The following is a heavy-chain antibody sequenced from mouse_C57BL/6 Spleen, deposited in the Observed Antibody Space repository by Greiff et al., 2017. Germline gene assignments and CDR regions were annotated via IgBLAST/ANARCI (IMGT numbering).Heavy chain of an antibody. Sequence: QVHVKQPGAELVKPGASVKLSCKASGYTFTSYWMHWVKQRPGRGLEWIGRIDPNSGGTKYNEKFKSKATLTVDKPSSTAYMQLSSLTSEDSAVYYCAREEGGYYVPPFAYWGQGTLVTVSA. J-gene: IGHJ3*01. D-gene: IGHD2-3*01. CDR2: IDPNSGGT. CDR3: AREEGGYYVPPFAY. CDR1: GYTFTSYW. V-gene: IGHV1-72*01.